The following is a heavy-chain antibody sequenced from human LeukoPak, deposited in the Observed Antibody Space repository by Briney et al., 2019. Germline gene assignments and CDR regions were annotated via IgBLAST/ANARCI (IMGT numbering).Heavy chain of an antibody. CDR2: INSDGRRT. CDR3: ARGSTTWDNWFDP. Sequence: GGSLRLSCVASGFTFSSHGMHWVRQAPGKGLEWVSRINSDGRRTNYADSVQGRFTISRENAKNTLFLQMNSLRVEDTAVYYCARGSTTWDNWFDPWGQGTLVTVSS. CDR1: GFTFSSHG. J-gene: IGHJ5*02. D-gene: IGHD1-14*01. V-gene: IGHV3-74*01.